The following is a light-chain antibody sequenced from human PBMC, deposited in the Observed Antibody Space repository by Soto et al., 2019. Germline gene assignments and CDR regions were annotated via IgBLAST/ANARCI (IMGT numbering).Light chain of an antibody. V-gene: IGLV2-14*01. CDR1: SSDVGGYNY. Sequence: QSALTQPASVSGSPGQSTTISCTGTSSDVGGYNYVSWYQQYPGKAPKFMIYDVSNRPSGVSNRFSGSKSGNTASLTISGLQAEDEADYYCSSYTRSSFYVFGTGTKLTVL. J-gene: IGLJ1*01. CDR2: DVS. CDR3: SSYTRSSFYV.